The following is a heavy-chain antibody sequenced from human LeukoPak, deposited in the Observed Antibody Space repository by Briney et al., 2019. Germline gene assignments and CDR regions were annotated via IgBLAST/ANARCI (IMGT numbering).Heavy chain of an antibody. CDR2: FDPEDGET. Sequence: ASVKVSCKVSGYTLTELSMHWVRQAPGKGLEWMGGFDPEDGETIYAQKFQGRVTMTEDTSTDTAYMELSSLRSEDTAVYYCATRPTYWGIAVAAAGEGVYFDYWGQGILVTVSS. V-gene: IGHV1-24*01. J-gene: IGHJ4*02. CDR3: ATRPTYWGIAVAAAGEGVYFDY. D-gene: IGHD6-19*01. CDR1: GYTLTELS.